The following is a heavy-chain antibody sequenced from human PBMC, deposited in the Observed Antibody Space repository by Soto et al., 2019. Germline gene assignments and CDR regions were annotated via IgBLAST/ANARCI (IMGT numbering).Heavy chain of an antibody. V-gene: IGHV3-11*06. CDR2: ISPGSRYP. CDR1: GFTFGDSY. Sequence: PGGSLRLSCAGSGFTFGDSYMSWIRQAPGKGLEWLSYISPGSRYPAYADSVKGQFTISRDNAKNSLYLQMNSMRAEDTAVYYCARGGLVVVPAAIPFNWFDPWGQGTQVTVSS. J-gene: IGHJ5*02. D-gene: IGHD2-2*01. CDR3: ARGGLVVVPAAIPFNWFDP.